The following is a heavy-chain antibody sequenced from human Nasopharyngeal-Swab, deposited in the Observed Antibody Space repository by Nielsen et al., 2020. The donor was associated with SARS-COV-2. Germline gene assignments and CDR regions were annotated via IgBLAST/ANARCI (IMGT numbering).Heavy chain of an antibody. CDR1: GFSLSTSGVG. Sequence: SGPTLVKPTQTLTLTCTFSGFSLSTSGVGVGWIRQPPGKALEWLAPIYWDDDKRYSPSLKSRLTITKDTSKNQVVLTMTNMDPVDTATYYCARQGDYDILTGYGYWGQGTLVTVSS. V-gene: IGHV2-5*02. CDR2: IYWDDDK. D-gene: IGHD3-9*01. J-gene: IGHJ4*02. CDR3: ARQGDYDILTGYGY.